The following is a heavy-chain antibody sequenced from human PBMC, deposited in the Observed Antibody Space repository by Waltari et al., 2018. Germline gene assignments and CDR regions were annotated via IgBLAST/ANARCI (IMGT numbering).Heavy chain of an antibody. V-gene: IGHV4-34*01. D-gene: IGHD1-1*01. CDR3: GNLAR. Sequence: QVQIHQWGAGLLRPSETLSLTCAVSGGSFNAYSWSWIRQPPGKGLEWIGQINHSGDTDYNPSLMSRVSMSVDTSKKQVSLKLTSVTAADTAMYYCGNLARWGQGTRVTVSS. J-gene: IGHJ3*01. CDR2: INHSGDT. CDR1: GGSFNAYS.